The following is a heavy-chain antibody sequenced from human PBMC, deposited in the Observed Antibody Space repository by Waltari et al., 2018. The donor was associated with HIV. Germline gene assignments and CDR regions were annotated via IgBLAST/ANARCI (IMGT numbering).Heavy chain of an antibody. D-gene: IGHD6-19*01. CDR3: ARHRFTRGNSAWYFLY. J-gene: IGHJ4*02. Sequence: QVRLQQWGAGLLKPSETLSLTCAVYGGSFSNYYWTWNRQTPEKGLEWIGEINHSGTTDYKPSLKSRLTMSIDTSKNQFSLKLNSVTAADTAVYYCARHRFTRGNSAWYFLYWGQGTHVTVSS. CDR1: GGSFSNYY. CDR2: INHSGTT. V-gene: IGHV4-34*02.